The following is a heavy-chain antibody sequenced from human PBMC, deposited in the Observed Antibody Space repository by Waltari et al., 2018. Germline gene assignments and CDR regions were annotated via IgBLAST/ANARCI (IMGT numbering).Heavy chain of an antibody. CDR3: ARVLRYFDWLLSGGGYGMDV. V-gene: IGHV4-59*01. CDR2: IYYSGST. Sequence: QVQLQESGPGLVKPSETLSLTCTVSGGSISRYYWSWIRQPPGKGLEWIGYIYYSGSTNYNPSLKSRVTISVDTSKNQFSLKLSSVTAADTAVYYCARVLRYFDWLLSGGGYGMDVWGQGTTVTVSS. CDR1: GGSISRYY. J-gene: IGHJ6*02. D-gene: IGHD3-9*01.